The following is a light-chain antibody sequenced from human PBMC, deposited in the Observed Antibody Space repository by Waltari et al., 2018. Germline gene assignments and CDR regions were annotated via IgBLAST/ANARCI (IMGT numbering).Light chain of an antibody. CDR3: SSWDFSLHAHV. J-gene: IGLJ3*02. V-gene: IGLV10-54*04. CDR1: INNVGNQG. CDR2: RNN. Sequence: QAGLTQPPSVSKGLRQTATLTCTGNINNVGNQGAAWLQQHQGHPPKLLSYRNNKRPSGISERFSASRSGNTASLTIAGLQPEDEADYYCSSWDFSLHAHVFGGGTKLTVL.